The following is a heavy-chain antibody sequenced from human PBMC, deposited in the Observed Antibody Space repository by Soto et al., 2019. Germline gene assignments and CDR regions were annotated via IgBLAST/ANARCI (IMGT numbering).Heavy chain of an antibody. CDR3: ARVQPYDYGANTGWLDP. V-gene: IGHV4-31*03. Sequence: QVQLQESGPGLVNPSQTLSLTCTVSGGSISSGGYYWSWIRQHPGKGLEWIGYTFYSGATYYNPSLKSRTTISVDTSKNQSSLTLTSLTAADTAVYYCARVQPYDYGANTGWLDPWGQGTLVTVSS. D-gene: IGHD4-17*01. CDR2: TFYSGAT. CDR1: GGSISSGGYY. J-gene: IGHJ5*02.